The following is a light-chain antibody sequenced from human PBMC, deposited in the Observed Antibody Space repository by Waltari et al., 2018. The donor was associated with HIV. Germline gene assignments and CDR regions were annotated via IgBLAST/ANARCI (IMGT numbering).Light chain of an antibody. Sequence: QSVLTQQPSASGTPGQRVTISCSGNSSNIGRNIVNWYQQLPGTAPKLLIYRNNQRPSGVPDRFAGSKSGTSASLAISGLQSEDEADYYCATWHDSLNGYVFGTGTKVTVL. J-gene: IGLJ1*01. CDR2: RNN. CDR1: SSNIGRNI. CDR3: ATWHDSLNGYV. V-gene: IGLV1-44*01.